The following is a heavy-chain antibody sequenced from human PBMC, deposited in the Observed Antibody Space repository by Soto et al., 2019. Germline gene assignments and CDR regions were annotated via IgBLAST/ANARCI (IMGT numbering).Heavy chain of an antibody. Sequence: EVQLVESGGGLVQPGGSLRLSCAASGFTVSSNYMSWVRQAPGKGLEWVSVIYSGGSTYYADSVKGRFTISRHNSKNTLYLQMNSLRAEGTAVYYWARDSSRGYSRGWYGGPDYYYYYYMDVWGKGTTVTVSS. V-gene: IGHV3-53*04. CDR2: IYSGGST. CDR3: ARDSSRGYSRGWYGGPDYYYYYYMDV. CDR1: GFTVSSNY. D-gene: IGHD6-19*01. J-gene: IGHJ6*03.